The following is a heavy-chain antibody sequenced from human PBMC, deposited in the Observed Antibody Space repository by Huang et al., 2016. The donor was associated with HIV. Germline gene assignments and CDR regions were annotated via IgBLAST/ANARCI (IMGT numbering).Heavy chain of an antibody. Sequence: VQLVQSGAAEKKPGASVKVSCMASGYTFSSNYIHWVRQAPGLGFEWMGIINPGDNSKTFAPKFRGRLTMTRDTSTSTVYMELNSLTSHDTAVYYCARSGGAYTDNWLDHWGQGTLVTVSS. CDR2: INPGDNSK. CDR3: ARSGGAYTDNWLDH. J-gene: IGHJ5*02. D-gene: IGHD3-16*01. V-gene: IGHV1-46*01. CDR1: GYTFSSNY.